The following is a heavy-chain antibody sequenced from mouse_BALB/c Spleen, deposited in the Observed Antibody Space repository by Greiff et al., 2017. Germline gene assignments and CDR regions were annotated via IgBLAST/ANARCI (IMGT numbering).Heavy chain of an antibody. Sequence: ESGPGLVKPSQSLSLTCTVTGYSITSDYAWNWIRQFPGNKLEWMGYISYSGSTSYNPSLKSRISITRDTSKNHFFLQLNSVTTEDTATYYCARRSEKDWYFDVWGAGTTVTVSS. CDR1: GYSITSDYA. CDR3: ARRSEKDWYFDV. CDR2: ISYSGST. J-gene: IGHJ1*01. V-gene: IGHV3-2*02.